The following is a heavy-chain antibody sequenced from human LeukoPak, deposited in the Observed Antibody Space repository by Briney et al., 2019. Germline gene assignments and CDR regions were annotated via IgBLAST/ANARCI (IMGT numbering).Heavy chain of an antibody. J-gene: IGHJ3*02. CDR2: ISRSSSTI. CDR1: GFTFSSYY. CDR3: ARDQFYAFDI. V-gene: IGHV3-48*02. Sequence: GGALRLSCAGSGFTFSSYYMIWVRQAPGKGLEWVSYISRSSSTIYYADSVKGRFTISRDNAKNSLYLQMNSLRDEDTAVYYCARDQFYAFDIWGQGTMVTVSS.